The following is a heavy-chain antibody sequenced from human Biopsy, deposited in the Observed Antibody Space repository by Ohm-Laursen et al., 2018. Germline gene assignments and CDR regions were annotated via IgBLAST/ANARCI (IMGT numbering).Heavy chain of an antibody. CDR3: AKGGYCTTTSCYMDVGY. J-gene: IGHJ4*02. Sequence: SLRLSCAAPGFSFDNYAMNWVRQAPGKGLEWVSTISGSGGSTYYADSVKGRFTISRDASKNTLYLLMNSLRAEDTAMYYCAKGGYCTTTSCYMDVGYWGQGTLVTVSS. D-gene: IGHD2-2*02. CDR1: GFSFDNYA. V-gene: IGHV3-23*01. CDR2: ISGSGGST.